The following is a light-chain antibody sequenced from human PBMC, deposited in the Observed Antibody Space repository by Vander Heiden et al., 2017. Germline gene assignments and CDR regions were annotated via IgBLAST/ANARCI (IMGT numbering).Light chain of an antibody. CDR3: AAWDDSLNGVV. Sequence: QSVLTQPPSASATTGQGVTIPCSGTSSNIGTHTVTWYQQLPGTAPKLLMYRSNQRPSGVPDRFSGSNSGTSASLAISGLQSEDEADYYCAAWDDSLNGVVFGGGTKLTVL. V-gene: IGLV1-44*01. CDR1: SSNIGTHT. CDR2: RSN. J-gene: IGLJ2*01.